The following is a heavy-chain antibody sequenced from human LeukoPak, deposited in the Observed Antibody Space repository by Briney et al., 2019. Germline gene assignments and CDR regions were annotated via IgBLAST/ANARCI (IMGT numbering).Heavy chain of an antibody. CDR1: GYTFTGYY. V-gene: IGHV1-2*02. CDR3: ARVSRATEDGAFGI. Sequence: ASVTVSCTASGYTFTGYYMHWVRQAPGQGLEWMGWINPNSGGTNYAQKFQGRVTMTRDTSISTAYMELSRLRSDDTAVYYCARVSRATEDGAFGIWGQGTMVTVSS. D-gene: IGHD5-12*01. J-gene: IGHJ3*02. CDR2: INPNSGGT.